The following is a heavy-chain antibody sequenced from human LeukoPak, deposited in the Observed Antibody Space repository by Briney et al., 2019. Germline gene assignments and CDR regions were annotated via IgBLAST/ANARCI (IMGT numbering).Heavy chain of an antibody. J-gene: IGHJ2*01. D-gene: IGHD6-19*01. CDR2: IGSSGSII. CDR3: ARDFGSEGYTSGWHAFDL. CDR1: AFTFSSYE. Sequence: GGSLRLSCAASAFTFSSYEMNWVRQAPGKGLEWVSYIGSSGSIIYYADSVKGRFTISRDNAKNSLYLQMDSLRTEDTAVYYCARDFGSEGYTSGWHAFDLWGRGTLVTVSS. V-gene: IGHV3-48*03.